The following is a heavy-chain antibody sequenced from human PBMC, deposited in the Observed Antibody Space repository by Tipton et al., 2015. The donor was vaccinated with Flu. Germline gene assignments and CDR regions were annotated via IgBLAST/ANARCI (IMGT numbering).Heavy chain of an antibody. J-gene: IGHJ5*02. D-gene: IGHD4-11*01. CDR1: GGSISSYY. V-gene: IGHV4-59*12. CDR2: IYYNGSS. Sequence: TLSLTCTVSGGSISSYYWSWIRQLPGKGLEWIGVIYYNGSSNYNPSLNSRVTMSVATSKNQFSLKLSSVTAADTAVYYCARRDYSNYVSDPKSWFDPWGQGTLVAVSS. CDR3: ARRDYSNYVSDPKSWFDP.